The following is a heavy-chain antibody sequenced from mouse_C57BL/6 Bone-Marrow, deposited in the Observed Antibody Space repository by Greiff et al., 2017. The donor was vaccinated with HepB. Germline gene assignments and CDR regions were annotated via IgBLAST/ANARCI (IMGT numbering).Heavy chain of an antibody. J-gene: IGHJ2*01. CDR1: GFTFSNYW. CDR3: ASRVYYSNYEGDYFDY. Sequence: EVMLVESGGGLVQPGGSMKLSCVASGFTFSNYWMNWVRQSPEKGLEWVAQIRLKSDNYATHDAESVKGRFTISRDDSKSSVYLQMNNLRAEDTGIYYCASRVYYSNYEGDYFDYWGQGTTLTVSS. CDR2: IRLKSDNYAT. D-gene: IGHD2-5*01. V-gene: IGHV6-3*01.